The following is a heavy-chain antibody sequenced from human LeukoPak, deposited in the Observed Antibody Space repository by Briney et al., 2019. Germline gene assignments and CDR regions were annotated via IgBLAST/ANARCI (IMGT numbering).Heavy chain of an antibody. Sequence: SETLPLTCTVSGGSISSYYWSWIRQPPGKGLEWIGYIYYTGGTYYNAFLKSRLTISVDKSKNKFSLKLSSVTAADTAVYFCARGGDSSGYEGRFDPWGQGTLVTVSS. CDR3: ARGGDSSGYEGRFDP. J-gene: IGHJ5*02. D-gene: IGHD3-22*01. CDR1: GGSISSYY. CDR2: IYYTGGT. V-gene: IGHV4-59*12.